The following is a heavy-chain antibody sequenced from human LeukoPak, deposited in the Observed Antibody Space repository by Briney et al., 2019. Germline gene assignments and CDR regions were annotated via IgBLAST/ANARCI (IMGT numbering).Heavy chain of an antibody. V-gene: IGHV1-18*01. D-gene: IGHD4-23*01. J-gene: IGHJ4*02. CDR3: AREFGHRYGDNCFYFFDT. CDR1: GYTLTNYN. CDR2: INTYKGDT. Sequence: GASVKVSCKASGYTLTNYNISWVRQAPGQGLEWMGWINTYKGDTLYAQRLQGRVTMTADTSTNTAYMELRSLRFDDTAVYYGAREFGHRYGDNCFYFFDTWGQGFRVTVSS.